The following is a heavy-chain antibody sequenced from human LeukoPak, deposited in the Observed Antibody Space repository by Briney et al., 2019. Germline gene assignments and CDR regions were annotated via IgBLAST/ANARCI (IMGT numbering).Heavy chain of an antibody. Sequence: GGSLRLSCTVSGFTFSSYGLHWVRQAPGKGLEWVSSISSSSSYIYYADSVKGRFTISRDNAKNSLYLQMNSLRAEDTAVYYCAREDFFDYWGQGTLVTVSS. V-gene: IGHV3-21*01. J-gene: IGHJ4*02. D-gene: IGHD3-3*01. CDR3: AREDFFDY. CDR2: ISSSSSYI. CDR1: GFTFSSYG.